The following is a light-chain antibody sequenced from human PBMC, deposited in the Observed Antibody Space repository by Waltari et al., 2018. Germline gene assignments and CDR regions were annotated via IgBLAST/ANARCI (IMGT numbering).Light chain of an antibody. CDR3: QAWDRNTYVV. CDR1: NLEARY. CDR2: QDS. Sequence: SYELTQSPSVSVSPGQTASIRCSGDNLEARYVCWYQQKPGQSPVLVLHQDSKRPSGIPERFSGFNSGNTATLTISETQSMDEADYYCQAWDRNTYVVFGGGTKLTVL. J-gene: IGLJ2*01. V-gene: IGLV3-1*01.